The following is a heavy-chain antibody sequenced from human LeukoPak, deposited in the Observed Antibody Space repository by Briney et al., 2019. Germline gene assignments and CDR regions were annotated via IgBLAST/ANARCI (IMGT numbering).Heavy chain of an antibody. CDR3: ARVKGDYYYYYYMDV. CDR1: GASISSYY. J-gene: IGHJ6*03. Sequence: SETLSLTCTVSGASISSYYWSWIRQPPGKGLEWIGRIYTSAIISGNTNYNPSLKSRVTMSVDTSKNQFSLKLSSVTAADTAVYYCARVKGDYYYYYYMDVWGKGTTVTVSS. D-gene: IGHD2-21*02. CDR2: IYTSAIISGNT. V-gene: IGHV4-4*07.